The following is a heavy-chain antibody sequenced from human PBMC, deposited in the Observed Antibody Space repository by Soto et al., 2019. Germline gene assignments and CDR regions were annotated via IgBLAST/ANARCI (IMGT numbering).Heavy chain of an antibody. CDR3: ARFNGSATNYYMDV. V-gene: IGHV1-18*01. D-gene: IGHD3-10*01. J-gene: IGHJ6*03. CDR2: ISVDSGNT. CDR1: GYIFTSYG. Sequence: QVQLVQSGAELKKPGASAKVSCKASGYIFTSYGISWVRQAPGQGLEWMAWISVDSGNTNYAQNFQGRVTMTTDTSASTAHMELRSLRSDDTAVYYCARFNGSATNYYMDVWGKGTTVIVSS.